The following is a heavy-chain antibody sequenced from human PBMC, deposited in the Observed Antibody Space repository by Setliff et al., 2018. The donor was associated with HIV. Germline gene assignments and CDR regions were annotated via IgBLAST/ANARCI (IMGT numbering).Heavy chain of an antibody. V-gene: IGHV4-39*01. D-gene: IGHD6-6*01. CDR3: ARHGDSNSSPYHYYYYMDV. CDR2: IYYSGST. CDR1: GGSISSRSYF. J-gene: IGHJ6*03. Sequence: PSETLSLTCTVSGGSISSRSYFWGWIRQPPGKGLEWIGSIYYSGSTYYNPSLKSRVTISVDTSKNQFSLKLSSVTAADTAVYYCARHGDSNSSPYHYYYYMDVWGKGTTVTVSS.